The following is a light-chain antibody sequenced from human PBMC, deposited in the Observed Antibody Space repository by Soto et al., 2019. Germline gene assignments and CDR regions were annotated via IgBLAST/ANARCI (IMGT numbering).Light chain of an antibody. CDR3: RRTYKAPFT. V-gene: IGKV1-39*01. J-gene: IGKJ3*01. CDR1: EPIDRY. Sequence: DLQMTQSPSSVSALIGDRVTITFRDSEPIDRYISWYQQRPGKAPRGLFIAAYDLQSGVPSRFSGSGSGTHVTLPISSLQPEDYAPYYCRRTYKAPFTFGPGTKLELK. CDR2: AAY.